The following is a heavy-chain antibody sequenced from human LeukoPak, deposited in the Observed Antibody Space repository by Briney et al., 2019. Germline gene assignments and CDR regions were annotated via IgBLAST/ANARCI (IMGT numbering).Heavy chain of an antibody. Sequence: SETLSLTCTVSGGSISSYYWSWIRPPPGKGLEWIGYIYYSGSPNYNPSLKSRVTISVDTSKNQFSLKLSSVTAADTAVYYCARAYGDYHDYWGQGTLVTVSS. CDR2: IYYSGSP. CDR3: ARAYGDYHDY. V-gene: IGHV4-59*01. J-gene: IGHJ4*02. D-gene: IGHD4-17*01. CDR1: GGSISSYY.